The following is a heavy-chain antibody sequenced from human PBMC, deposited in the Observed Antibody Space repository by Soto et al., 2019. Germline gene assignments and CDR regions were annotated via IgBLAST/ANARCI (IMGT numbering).Heavy chain of an antibody. Sequence: PGGSLRLSCVASGFTFSDHWMHWVRQAPGKGLEWVAVISYDGSNKYYADSVKGRFTISRDNSRNTLYLQMNSLRAEDTAVYYCARGLSGKDYWGQGTLVTVSS. CDR1: GFTFSDHW. V-gene: IGHV3-30-3*01. CDR3: ARGLSGKDY. CDR2: ISYDGSNK. J-gene: IGHJ4*02. D-gene: IGHD2-15*01.